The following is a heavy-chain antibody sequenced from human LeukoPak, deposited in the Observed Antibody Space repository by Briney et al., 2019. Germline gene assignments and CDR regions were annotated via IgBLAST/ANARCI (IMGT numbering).Heavy chain of an antibody. CDR1: GYTFTNYW. J-gene: IGHJ3*02. CDR2: IYPGDSDT. D-gene: IGHD6-6*01. CDR3: ARRYSSSLGAFDI. Sequence: GESLKISCKGSGYTFTNYWIVWVRQKPGKGLEWMGIIYPGDSDTRYSPSFQGQVTISADTSIATSYLHWSSLEAADTAMYYCARRYSSSLGAFDIWGEGTMVTVSS. V-gene: IGHV5-51*01.